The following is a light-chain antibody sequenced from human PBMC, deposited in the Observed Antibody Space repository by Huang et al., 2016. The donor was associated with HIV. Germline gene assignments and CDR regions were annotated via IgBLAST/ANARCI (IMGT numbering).Light chain of an antibody. CDR3: QQTNISPRS. CDR1: QDISIW. CDR2: SAS. V-gene: IGKV1-12*01. J-gene: IGKJ5*01. Sequence: DLQMTQSPSSVSAFVGDTVTITCRASQDISIWLAWYQQRPREAPTLLVHSASTLQSGVPSRFSGSGSGTNFSLTISSLRPDDFATYYCQQTNISPRSFGQGTRLDMK.